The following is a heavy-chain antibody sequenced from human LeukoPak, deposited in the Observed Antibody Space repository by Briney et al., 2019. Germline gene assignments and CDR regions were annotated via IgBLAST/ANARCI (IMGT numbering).Heavy chain of an antibody. CDR3: TRTGVVVVISFDY. J-gene: IGHJ4*02. Sequence: GRPLRLSCTASGFTFGDYAMSWVRQAPGKGLEWVGFIRSKAYGGTTEYAASVKGRFTTSRDDSKSIAYLQMNSLKTEDTAVYYCTRTGVVVVISFDYWGQGTLVTVSS. CDR2: IRSKAYGGTT. D-gene: IGHD3-22*01. V-gene: IGHV3-49*04. CDR1: GFTFGDYA.